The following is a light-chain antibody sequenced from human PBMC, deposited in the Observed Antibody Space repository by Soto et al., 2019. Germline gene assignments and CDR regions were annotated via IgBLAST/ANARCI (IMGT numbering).Light chain of an antibody. CDR3: SSYAGSSNV. CDR1: SSDVGGYNY. V-gene: IGLV2-8*01. Sequence: QSVLTQPPSASGSPGQSVAISCTGTSSDVGGYNYASWYQQHPGKAPKLMIYEVNKRPSGAPDRFSGSKSGNTASLTVSGLQAEDEADYYCSSYAGSSNVFGTGTKVTVL. CDR2: EVN. J-gene: IGLJ1*01.